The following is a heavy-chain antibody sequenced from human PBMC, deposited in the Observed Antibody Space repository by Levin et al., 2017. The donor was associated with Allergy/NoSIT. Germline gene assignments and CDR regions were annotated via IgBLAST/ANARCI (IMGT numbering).Heavy chain of an antibody. D-gene: IGHD5-18*01. Sequence: GASVKVSCKASGYSFTNYGLNWVRQAPGQGLEWLGWISAYTGNTNFAQKVQDRVTFTTDTSTNTAYMDLRGLRSDDTAVYFCARDFIEDSYGNNWFDVWGQGTLVTVSS. CDR1: GYSFTNYG. CDR2: ISAYTGNT. V-gene: IGHV1-18*01. CDR3: ARDFIEDSYGNNWFDV. J-gene: IGHJ5*02.